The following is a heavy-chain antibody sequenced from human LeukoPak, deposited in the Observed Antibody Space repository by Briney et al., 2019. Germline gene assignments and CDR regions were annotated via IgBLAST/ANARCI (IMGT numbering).Heavy chain of an antibody. CDR1: GGTFSSYA. CDR2: IIPIFDTA. V-gene: IGHV1-69*13. CDR3: ARGYYDSSGYPL. J-gene: IGHJ3*01. Sequence: ASVKVSCKASGGTFSSYAISWVRQAPGQGLEWMGGIIPIFDTANYAQKFQGRVTITADESTSTAYMELSSLRSEDTAVHYCARGYYDSSGYPLWGQGTMVTVSS. D-gene: IGHD3-22*01.